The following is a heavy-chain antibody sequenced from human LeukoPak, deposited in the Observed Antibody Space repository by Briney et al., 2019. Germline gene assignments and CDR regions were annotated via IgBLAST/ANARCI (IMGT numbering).Heavy chain of an antibody. Sequence: SVKVSCKASGGTFSSYAISWVRQAPGQGLEWMGGIIPIFGTANYAQKFQGRVTITADESTSTAYMELSSLRPEDTAVYYCARDNQQNLLGYWGQGTLVTVSS. CDR1: GGTFSSYA. D-gene: IGHD2-15*01. J-gene: IGHJ4*02. CDR2: IIPIFGTA. CDR3: ARDNQQNLLGY. V-gene: IGHV1-69*13.